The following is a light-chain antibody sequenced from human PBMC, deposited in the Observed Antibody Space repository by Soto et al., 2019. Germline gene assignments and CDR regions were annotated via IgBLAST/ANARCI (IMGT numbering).Light chain of an antibody. CDR3: AVWDDSLSGVV. V-gene: IGLV1-47*01. Sequence: QSVLTQPPSASGTPGQTITISSSGSSSNIGSNYVSWYQHLPGTAPKLLIYGNNQRPSGVSDRFSGSRSGTSASLAISGLRSGDEADYYCAVWDDSLSGVVFGGGTKLTVL. CDR2: GNN. J-gene: IGLJ3*02. CDR1: SSNIGSNY.